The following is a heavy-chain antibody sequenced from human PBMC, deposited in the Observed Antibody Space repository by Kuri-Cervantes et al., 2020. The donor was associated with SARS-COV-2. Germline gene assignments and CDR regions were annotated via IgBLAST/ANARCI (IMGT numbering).Heavy chain of an antibody. CDR3: AKDWSLGGNFRYYFDY. CDR1: GFTFSAYT. Sequence: GRSLRPSWAASGFTFSAYTVHWVRQTPGKGLEWVALILYDGSNKYYADSVKGRFTISRDNSKNTLYLQMNSLRAEDTAVYYCAKDWSLGGNFRYYFDYWGQGTLVTVSS. J-gene: IGHJ4*02. CDR2: ILYDGSNK. D-gene: IGHD4-23*01. V-gene: IGHV3-30*04.